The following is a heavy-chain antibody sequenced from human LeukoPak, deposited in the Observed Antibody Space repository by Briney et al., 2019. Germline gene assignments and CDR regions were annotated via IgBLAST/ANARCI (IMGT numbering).Heavy chain of an antibody. V-gene: IGHV4-39*01. CDR2: IYYSGST. D-gene: IGHD5-18*01. J-gene: IGHJ4*02. CDR3: ARHERGLDTAMVHVDY. Sequence: SETLSLTCTVSGGSIRSSSYSWGWIRQPPGKGLEWIGSIYYSGSTYYNPSLKSRVTISVDTSKNQFSLKLSSVTAADTAVYYCARHERGLDTAMVHVDYWGQGTLVTVSS. CDR1: GGSIRSSSYS.